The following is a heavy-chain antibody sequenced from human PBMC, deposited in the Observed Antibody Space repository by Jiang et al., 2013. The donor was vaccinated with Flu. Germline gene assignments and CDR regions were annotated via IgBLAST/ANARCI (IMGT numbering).Heavy chain of an antibody. V-gene: IGHV1-69*01. CDR2: IIPIFGTA. CDR1: GGTFSSYA. CDR3: ARVLWSGAIYYYYGMDV. Sequence: GAEVKKPGSSVKVSCKASGGTFSSYAISWVRQAPGQGLEWMGGIIPIFGTANYAQKFQGRVTITADESTSTAYMELSSLRSEDTAVYYCARVLWSGAIYYYYGMDVWGQGTTVTVSS. J-gene: IGHJ6*02. D-gene: IGHD3-3*01.